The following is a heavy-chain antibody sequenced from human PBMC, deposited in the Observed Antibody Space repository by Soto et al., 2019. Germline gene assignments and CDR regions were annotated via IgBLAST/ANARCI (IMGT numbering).Heavy chain of an antibody. CDR2: IWYDGGNK. Sequence: PGGSLRLSCAASGFIFSSYGMHWVRQAPGKGLEWVAVIWYDGGNKFYADSVKGRFTISRDNSKNTLYLQMNSLRVEDMALYYCARGSGYNYYYMDVWGKGTTVTVSS. CDR1: GFIFSSYG. V-gene: IGHV3-33*01. CDR3: ARGSGYNYYYMDV. D-gene: IGHD3-10*01. J-gene: IGHJ6*03.